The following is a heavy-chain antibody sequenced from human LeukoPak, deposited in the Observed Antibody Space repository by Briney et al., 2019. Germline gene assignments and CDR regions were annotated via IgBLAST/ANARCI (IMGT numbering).Heavy chain of an antibody. J-gene: IGHJ2*01. CDR2: TKQDGSEK. Sequence: GGSQRLSCVASGFTFSTYWMSWVRQAPGKGLEWVANTKQDGSEKYYVDSLKGRFTISRDNAKNSLFLQMDSLRAEDTAVYYCARVDYDSSDYYYWYFDLWGRGTLVTVSS. CDR3: ARVDYDSSDYYYWYFDL. CDR1: GFTFSTYW. V-gene: IGHV3-7*05. D-gene: IGHD3-22*01.